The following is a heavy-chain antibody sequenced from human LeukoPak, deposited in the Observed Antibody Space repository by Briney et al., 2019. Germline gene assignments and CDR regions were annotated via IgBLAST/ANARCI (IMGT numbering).Heavy chain of an antibody. V-gene: IGHV1-69*05. CDR1: GGTFSSYA. CDR3: AREWTFDHLSSTSSYYYYTDV. CDR2: IIPIFGTA. J-gene: IGHJ6*03. Sequence: GASVKVSCKASGGTFSSYAISWVRQAPGQGLEWMGGIIPIFGTANYAQKFQGRVTITTDESTSTAYMELSSLRSEDTAVYYCAREWTFDHLSSTSSYYYYTDVWGKGTTVTVSS. D-gene: IGHD2-2*01.